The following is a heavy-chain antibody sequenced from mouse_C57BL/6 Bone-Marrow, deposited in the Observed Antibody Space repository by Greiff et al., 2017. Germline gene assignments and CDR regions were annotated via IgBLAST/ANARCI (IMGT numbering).Heavy chain of an antibody. CDR3: ARPFYYDYDEGFAY. V-gene: IGHV1-59*01. Sequence: QVQLQQPGAELVRPGTSVKLSCKASGYTFTSYWMHWVKQRPGQGLEWIGVIDPSDSYTNYNQKFKGKATLTVDTSSSTAYMQLSSLTSEDSAVYYCARPFYYDYDEGFAYWGQGTLVTVSA. CDR1: GYTFTSYW. J-gene: IGHJ3*01. D-gene: IGHD2-4*01. CDR2: IDPSDSYT.